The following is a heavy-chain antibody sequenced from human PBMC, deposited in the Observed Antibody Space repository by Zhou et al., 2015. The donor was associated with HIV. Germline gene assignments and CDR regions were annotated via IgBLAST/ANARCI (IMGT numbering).Heavy chain of an antibody. D-gene: IGHD1-26*01. J-gene: IGHJ4*02. V-gene: IGHV1-69*01. Sequence: QVQLVQSGAEVKKPGSSVKVSCTGPRDTFNNYPISWVRQAPGQGLEWMGGIIPSFDTKNYAQKFLGRLTITADESTSTSYMELSGLRSEDTAIYFCARDPRAYSGSYDYYFDYWGQGTLVTVSS. CDR3: ARDPRAYSGSYDYYFDY. CDR1: RDTFNNYP. CDR2: IIPSFDTK.